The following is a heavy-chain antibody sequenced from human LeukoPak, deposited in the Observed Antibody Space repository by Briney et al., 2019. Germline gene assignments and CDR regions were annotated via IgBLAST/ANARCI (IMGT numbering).Heavy chain of an antibody. D-gene: IGHD1-14*01. Sequence: PGGSLRLSCAASGFTFSSYAMSWVRQAPGKGLEWVSAISGSGGSTYYADSVKGRFTISRDNSKNTLYLQMNSLRAEDTAVYYCAKAVGSYYYYYMDVWGKGTTVTVSS. CDR3: AKAVGSYYYYYMDV. CDR2: ISGSGGST. CDR1: GFTFSSYA. J-gene: IGHJ6*03. V-gene: IGHV3-23*01.